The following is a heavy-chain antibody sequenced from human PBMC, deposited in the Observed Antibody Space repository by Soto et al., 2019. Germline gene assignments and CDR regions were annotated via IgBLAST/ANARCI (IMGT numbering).Heavy chain of an antibody. V-gene: IGHV4-59*01. J-gene: IGHJ6*02. CDR3: ARMRPTGWHDYYYYGMDV. CDR1: GGTLSDYY. CDR2: MYYKGST. D-gene: IGHD6-19*01. Sequence: QVQLQESGPELVKPSETLSLSCRVSGGTLSDYYWTWIRQRPGKGLEWIGCMYYKGSTYYNPSLKSRVTISLDTSKNQFSLRLTSVTAADTAVYYCARMRPTGWHDYYYYGMDVWGQGTTVTVSS.